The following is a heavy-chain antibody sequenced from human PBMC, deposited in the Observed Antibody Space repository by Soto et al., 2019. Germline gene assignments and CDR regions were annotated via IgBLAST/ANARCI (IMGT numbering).Heavy chain of an antibody. J-gene: IGHJ5*02. CDR2: ISGSGFTT. CDR1: GFTFSNYA. V-gene: IGHV3-23*01. Sequence: EVQLLESGGGVVQPGGSLRLSCAASGFTFSNYAMSWVRQAPGKGLQWVSSISGSGFTTYYADSVKGRFAISRDNSRNTLYLQMSSLRVEDTAIYYCTKDQRFSWGQGALVSVSS. CDR3: TKDQRFS.